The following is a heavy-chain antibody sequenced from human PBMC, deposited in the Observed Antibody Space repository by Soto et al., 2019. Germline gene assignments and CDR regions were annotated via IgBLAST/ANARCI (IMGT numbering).Heavy chain of an antibody. CDR3: ARVVGALGHWFDP. CDR2: ISAYNYNT. CDR1: GYTFTSYG. D-gene: IGHD1-26*01. Sequence: QVQLVQSGAEVKKPGASVKVSCKASGYTFTSYGLSWVRQAPGQGLEWMGRISAYNYNTNYAQKLQGRVTMTTDTPTSTAYMELRSLRSDGTAVYSCARVVGALGHWFDPWGQGTLVTVSS. V-gene: IGHV1-18*01. J-gene: IGHJ5*02.